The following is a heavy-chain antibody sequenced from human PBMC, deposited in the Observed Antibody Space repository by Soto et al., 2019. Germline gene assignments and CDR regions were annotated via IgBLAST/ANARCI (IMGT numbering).Heavy chain of an antibody. CDR3: ARQKYNAAPPANYYYFGMYV. CDR2: IIPNFGTA. V-gene: IGHV1-69*06. J-gene: IGHJ6*02. D-gene: IGHD1-20*01. Sequence: SVKVSCKAPGGTFNSYAINWVRQAPGQGLEWMGGIIPNFGTANYAQKFQGRVTITADKSTSTAYMEVSSLRSEDTAVYYCARQKYNAAPPANYYYFGMYVGRQGTTVTVSS. CDR1: GGTFNSYA.